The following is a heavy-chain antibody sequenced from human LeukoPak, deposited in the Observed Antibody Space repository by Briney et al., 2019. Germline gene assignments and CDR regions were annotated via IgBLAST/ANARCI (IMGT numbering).Heavy chain of an antibody. V-gene: IGHV3-33*01. CDR1: GFTFSTSG. CDR2: IGYDGSDK. Sequence: GGSLRLSCAASGFTFSTSGMHWVRQAPGKGLEWVAVIGYDGSDKFYLDFVKGRFTISRDNAKNSLYLQMNSLRAEDTAVYYCARDAPLMTTVTYFDYWGQGTLVTVSS. D-gene: IGHD4-17*01. J-gene: IGHJ4*02. CDR3: ARDAPLMTTVTYFDY.